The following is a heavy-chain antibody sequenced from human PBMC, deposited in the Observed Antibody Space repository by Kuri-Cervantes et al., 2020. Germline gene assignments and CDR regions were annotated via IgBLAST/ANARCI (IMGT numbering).Heavy chain of an antibody. V-gene: IGHV5-51*01. D-gene: IGHD3-10*01. CDR2: IYPGDSDT. J-gene: IGHJ3*02. CDR3: ARHMVRGVIITIPSFDI. CDR1: GYSFTSYW. Sequence: GGSLRLSSKGSGYSFTSYWIGWVRQMPGKGLEWMGIIYPGDSDTRYSPSFQGQVTISADKSISTAYLQWSSLKASDTAMYYCARHMVRGVIITIPSFDIWGQGTMVTVSS.